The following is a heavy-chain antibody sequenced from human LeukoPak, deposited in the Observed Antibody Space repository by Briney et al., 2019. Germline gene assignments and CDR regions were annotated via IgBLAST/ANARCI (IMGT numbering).Heavy chain of an antibody. D-gene: IGHD3-9*01. CDR3: ARGVLRYFDWSRFDP. CDR1: GGSISSSNW. V-gene: IGHV4-4*02. Sequence: SGTLSLTCAVSGGSISSSNWWSWVRQPPGEGLEWIGEIYHSGSTNYNPSLKSRVTISVDKSKNQFSLKLSSVTAADTAVYYCARGVLRYFDWSRFDPWGQGTLVTVSS. CDR2: IYHSGST. J-gene: IGHJ5*02.